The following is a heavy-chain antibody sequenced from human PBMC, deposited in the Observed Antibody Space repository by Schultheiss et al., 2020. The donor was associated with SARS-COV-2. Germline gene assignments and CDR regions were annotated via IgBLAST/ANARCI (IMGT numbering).Heavy chain of an antibody. CDR1: GGSISSYY. CDR2: INHSGST. D-gene: IGHD2-2*01. CDR3: ARNPKYCSSTSCYRWFDP. V-gene: IGHV4-34*01. Sequence: SETLSLTCTVSGGSISSYYWSWIRQHPGKGLEWIGEINHSGSTNYNPSLKSRVTISVDTSKNQFSLKLSSVTAADTAVYYCARNPKYCSSTSCYRWFDPWGQGTLVTVSS. J-gene: IGHJ5*02.